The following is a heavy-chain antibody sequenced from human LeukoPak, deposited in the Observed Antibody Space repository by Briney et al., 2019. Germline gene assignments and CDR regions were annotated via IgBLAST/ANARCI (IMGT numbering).Heavy chain of an antibody. D-gene: IGHD3-22*01. CDR3: ASSLYYYDSSGYLQYYFDY. Sequence: PSETLSLTCTVSGGSISSYYWSWIRQPPGKGLEWIGYIYYSGSTNYNPSLKSRVTISVATSKNQFSLKLSSVTAADTAVYYCASSLYYYDSSGYLQYYFDYWGQGTLVTVSS. CDR2: IYYSGST. CDR1: GGSISSYY. V-gene: IGHV4-59*08. J-gene: IGHJ4*02.